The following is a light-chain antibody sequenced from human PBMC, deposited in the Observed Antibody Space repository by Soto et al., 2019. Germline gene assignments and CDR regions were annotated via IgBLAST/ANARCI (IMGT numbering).Light chain of an antibody. CDR2: SND. J-gene: IGLJ2*01. CDR3: ATWDVSLNGVV. Sequence: QSVLTQPPSASGTPGQRVTISCSGGSYNIGTNTVSWYQQLPGTAPKLLIYSNDQRPSGVPDRFSGSKSGTSASLAISGLQSEDEADYYCATWDVSLNGVVFGGGTKVTVL. CDR1: SYNIGTNT. V-gene: IGLV1-44*01.